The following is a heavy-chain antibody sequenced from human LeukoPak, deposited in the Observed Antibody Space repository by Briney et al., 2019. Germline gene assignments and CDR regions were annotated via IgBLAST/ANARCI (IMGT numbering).Heavy chain of an antibody. CDR2: ISSSGSTI. CDR3: ARVIGGNWFDP. Sequence: LSLTCTVSGGSISSGGYYWSWIRQAPGKGLEWVSYISSSGSTIYYADSVKGRFTISRDNAKNSLYLQMNSLRAEDTAVYYCARVIGGNWFDPWGQGTLVTVSS. J-gene: IGHJ5*02. CDR1: GGSISSGGYY. D-gene: IGHD3-3*01. V-gene: IGHV3-11*01.